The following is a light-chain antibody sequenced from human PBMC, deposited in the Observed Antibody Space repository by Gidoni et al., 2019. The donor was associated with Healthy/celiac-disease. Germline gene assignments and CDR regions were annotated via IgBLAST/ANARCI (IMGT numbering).Light chain of an antibody. V-gene: IGKV3-11*01. CDR1: QNVSSY. CDR2: DAA. CDR3: QQRSNWPPYT. J-gene: IGKJ2*01. Sequence: LVLTQSPATLSLSPGERATLSCRASQNVSSYLAWYQQKPGQAPRLLIYDAANSATGSPARFSGSGSGTDFTLTIISLEPEDFAVYYCQQRSNWPPYTFGQGTKLEIK.